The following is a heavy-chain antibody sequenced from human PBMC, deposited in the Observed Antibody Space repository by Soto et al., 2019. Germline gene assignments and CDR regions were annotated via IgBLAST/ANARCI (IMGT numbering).Heavy chain of an antibody. J-gene: IGHJ6*02. CDR1: GFTFSSYG. CDR3: AKFREYYQGSGSRTYYFYGMDV. CDR2: IWYDGSNK. Sequence: PGGSLRLSCAASGFTFSSYGMHWVRQAPGKGLEWVAVIWYDGSNKYYADSVKGRFTISRDNSKNTLFLQMNSLRAGDTALYYCAKFREYYQGSGSRTYYFYGMDVWGQGTTVTVSS. D-gene: IGHD3-10*01. V-gene: IGHV3-33*06.